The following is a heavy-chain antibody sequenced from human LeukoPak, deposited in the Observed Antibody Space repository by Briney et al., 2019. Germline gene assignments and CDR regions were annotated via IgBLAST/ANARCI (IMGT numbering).Heavy chain of an antibody. Sequence: PSETLSLTCTVSGGSISSYYWCWIRQPAGKGLEWIGRIYTSGSTNYNPSLKSRVTMSVDTSKNQFSLKLSSVTAADTAVYYCAREGRGYSYAYYYYYGMDVWGQGTTVTVSS. D-gene: IGHD5-18*01. CDR3: AREGRGYSYAYYYYYGMDV. V-gene: IGHV4-4*07. CDR1: GGSISSYY. J-gene: IGHJ6*02. CDR2: IYTSGST.